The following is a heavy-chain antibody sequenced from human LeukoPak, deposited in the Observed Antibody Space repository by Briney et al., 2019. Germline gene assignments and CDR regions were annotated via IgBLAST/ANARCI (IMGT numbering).Heavy chain of an antibody. CDR3: ARGYGYNSEC. Sequence: SETLSLTCTVSGDAISSFYWNWIRQPPGKALEWIGCIHYGSTEYTPSIESRVTISVDTSKNQFSLKLTSVTAADTAVYYCARGYGYNSECWGQGIVVTVSP. CDR1: GDAISSFY. CDR2: IHYGST. J-gene: IGHJ4*02. V-gene: IGHV4-59*13. D-gene: IGHD5-24*01.